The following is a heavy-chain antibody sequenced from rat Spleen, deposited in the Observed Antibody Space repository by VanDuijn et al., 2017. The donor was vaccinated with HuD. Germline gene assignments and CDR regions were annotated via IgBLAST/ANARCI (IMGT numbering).Heavy chain of an antibody. CDR1: GFTFNDYG. J-gene: IGHJ4*01. V-gene: IGHV5S14*01. D-gene: IGHD1-12*02. CDR2: ISTGGDNT. Sequence: EVQLVESGGGLVQPGRSLKLSCAVSGFTFNDYGMAWVRQSPAKGLEWVASISTGGDNTYYRDSVKGRFTISRDNAKNTQYLQMDSLRSEDTATYYCTTVPSYDGSYSYVMDAWGQGASVTVSS. CDR3: TTVPSYDGSYSYVMDA.